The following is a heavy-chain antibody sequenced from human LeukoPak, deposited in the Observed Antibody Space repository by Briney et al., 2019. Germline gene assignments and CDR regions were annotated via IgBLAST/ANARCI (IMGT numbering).Heavy chain of an antibody. Sequence: SETLSLTCTVSGGSISSGSYYWSWIRQPAGKGLEWIGRIYTSGSTNYNPSLKSRVTISVDTSKDQFSLKLSSVTAADTAVYYCARRGRIQLWGEPYYFDYWGQGTLVTVSS. CDR1: GGSISSGSYY. CDR2: IYTSGST. D-gene: IGHD5-18*01. V-gene: IGHV4-61*02. J-gene: IGHJ4*02. CDR3: ARRGRIQLWGEPYYFDY.